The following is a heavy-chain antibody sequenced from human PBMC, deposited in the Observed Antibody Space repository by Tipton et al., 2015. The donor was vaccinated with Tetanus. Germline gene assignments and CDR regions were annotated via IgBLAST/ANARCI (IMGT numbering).Heavy chain of an antibody. J-gene: IGHJ5*02. D-gene: IGHD1-1*01. Sequence: EVQLVQSGAEVKKPGESLRISCKASGYSFSSYYIAWVRQMPGRGLEWMGFIHPGDSDTTYSPSFQGRVPFSADTSINTAYLQWSSLTDSDTAIYFCARRRSNTNLSFWFDPWGQGTPVTVSS. CDR1: GYSFSSYY. CDR3: ARRRSNTNLSFWFDP. CDR2: IHPGDSDT. V-gene: IGHV5-51*01.